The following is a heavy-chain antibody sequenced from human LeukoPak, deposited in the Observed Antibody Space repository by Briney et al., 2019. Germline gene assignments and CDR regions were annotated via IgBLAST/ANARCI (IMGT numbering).Heavy chain of an antibody. Sequence: SETLSLTCTVSGGSISSYYWSWIRQPPGKGLECIGHVYYSGSTNYNPSLKSRVTISVDTSKNQFSLRLSSVTAADTAVYYCARPLRGAAAGKGGGRYYYYYMDVWGKGTTVTVSS. V-gene: IGHV4-59*01. J-gene: IGHJ6*03. CDR2: VYYSGST. D-gene: IGHD6-13*01. CDR1: GGSISSYY. CDR3: ARPLRGAAAGKGGGRYYYYYMDV.